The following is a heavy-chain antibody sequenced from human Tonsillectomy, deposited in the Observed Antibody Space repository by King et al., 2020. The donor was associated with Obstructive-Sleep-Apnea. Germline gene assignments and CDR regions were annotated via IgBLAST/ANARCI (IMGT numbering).Heavy chain of an antibody. V-gene: IGHV1-69*10. CDR1: GGTFSSYA. CDR3: ARDGGRAYDYGDYYASGY. J-gene: IGHJ4*02. CDR2: IIPILGIA. D-gene: IGHD4-17*01. Sequence: VQLVESGAEVKKPGSSVKVSCKASGGTFSSYAISWVRQAPGQGLEWMGGIIPILGIANYAQKFQGRVTITADKSTSTAYMELSSLRSEDTAVYYCARDGGRAYDYGDYYASGYWGQGTLVTVSS.